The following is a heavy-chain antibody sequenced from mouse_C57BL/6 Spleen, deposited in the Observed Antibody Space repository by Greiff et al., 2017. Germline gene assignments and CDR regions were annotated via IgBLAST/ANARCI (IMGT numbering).Heavy chain of an antibody. CDR1: GYTFTSYW. D-gene: IGHD1-1*01. J-gene: IGHJ4*01. Sequence: QVQLKQPGAELVKPGASVKLSCKASGYTFTSYWMHWVKQRPGQGLEWIGMIHPNSGSTNYNEKFKSKATLTVDKSSSTAYMQLSSLTSEDSAVYYCARSHYYGSSYPSYAMDYWGQGTSVTVSS. CDR3: ARSHYYGSSYPSYAMDY. CDR2: IHPNSGST. V-gene: IGHV1-64*01.